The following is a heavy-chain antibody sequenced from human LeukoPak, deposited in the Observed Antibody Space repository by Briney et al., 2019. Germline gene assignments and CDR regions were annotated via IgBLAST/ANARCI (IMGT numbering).Heavy chain of an antibody. CDR2: IYTSGST. Sequence: SETLSLTCTVSGGSISSYYWSWIRQPAGKGLEWIGRIYTSGSTNYNPSLKSRVTMSVDTSKNQFSLKLSSVTAADTAVYYCARDRTVVTPSYYYSYMDVWGKGTTVTVSS. CDR3: ARDRTVVTPSYYYSYMDV. CDR1: GGSISSYY. V-gene: IGHV4-4*07. D-gene: IGHD4-23*01. J-gene: IGHJ6*03.